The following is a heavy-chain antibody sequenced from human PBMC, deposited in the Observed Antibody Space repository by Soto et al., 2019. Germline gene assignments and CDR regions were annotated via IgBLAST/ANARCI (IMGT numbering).Heavy chain of an antibody. CDR1: GGSISSYY. CDR2: IYYSGST. V-gene: IGHV4-59*01. J-gene: IGHJ4*02. D-gene: IGHD6-13*01. CDR3: AREGYSSSWYALGFDY. Sequence: PSETLSLTCTVSGGSISSYYWSWIRQPPGKGLEWIGYIYYSGSTNYNPSLKSRVTISVDTSKNQFSLKLSSVTAADTAVYYCAREGYSSSWYALGFDYWGQGTLVTVSS.